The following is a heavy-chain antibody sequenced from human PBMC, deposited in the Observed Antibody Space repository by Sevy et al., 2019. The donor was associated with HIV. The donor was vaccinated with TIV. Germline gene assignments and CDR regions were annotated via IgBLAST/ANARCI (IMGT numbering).Heavy chain of an antibody. V-gene: IGHV3-30*18. CDR1: GFTFNFYG. CDR2: ISYDGNLK. D-gene: IGHD3-22*01. Sequence: GGSLRLSCAASGFTFNFYGMHWVRQAPGKGLEWVALISYDGNLKYYADSAKGRFTINRDNSKNTLYLQMNSLRPEDTAVYYCVKAPNDYDNSGWAGLEVWGQGTTVTVSS. CDR3: VKAPNDYDNSGWAGLEV. J-gene: IGHJ6*02.